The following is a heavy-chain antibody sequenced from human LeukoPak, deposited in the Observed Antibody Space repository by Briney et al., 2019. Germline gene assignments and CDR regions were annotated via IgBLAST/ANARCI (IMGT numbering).Heavy chain of an antibody. CDR2: IYYSGST. D-gene: IGHD4-17*01. CDR1: GGSISSSSYY. CDR3: ARSIPTDYGDFEDAFDI. J-gene: IGHJ3*02. V-gene: IGHV4-39*01. Sequence: SETLSLTCTVSGGSISSSSYYWGWIRHPPGQGLEWIGSIYYSGSTYYNPSLKSRVTISVDTSKNQFSLKLSSVTAADTAVYYCARSIPTDYGDFEDAFDIWGQGTMVTVSS.